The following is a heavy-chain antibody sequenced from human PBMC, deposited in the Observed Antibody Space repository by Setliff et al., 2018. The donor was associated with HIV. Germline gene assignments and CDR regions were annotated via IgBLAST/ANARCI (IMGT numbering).Heavy chain of an antibody. CDR1: GGSISSSSYY. J-gene: IGHJ6*03. D-gene: IGHD2-2*01. V-gene: IGHV4-39*01. CDR2: IYYSGST. Sequence: LSLTCTVSGGSISSSSYYWGWIRQPPGKGLEWIGSIYYSGSTYYNPSLKSRVTISVDTSKNQFSLKLSSVTAADTAVYYCARVDCSSTSCYRDHYYYMDVWGKGTTVTVSS. CDR3: ARVDCSSTSCYRDHYYYMDV.